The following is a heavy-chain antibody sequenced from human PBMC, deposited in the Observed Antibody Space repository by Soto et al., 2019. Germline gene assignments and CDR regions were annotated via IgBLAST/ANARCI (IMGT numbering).Heavy chain of an antibody. J-gene: IGHJ4*02. D-gene: IGHD6-13*01. Sequence: LRLSCAASGFTFDDYAMHWVRQAPGKGLEWVSYITWNSGYIGYADSVKGRFTISRDNANNSLYLQMNSLKPEDTAFYYCAKALYGSSSNPIDYWGQGTLVTVSS. V-gene: IGHV3-9*01. CDR3: AKALYGSSSNPIDY. CDR2: ITWNSGYI. CDR1: GFTFDDYA.